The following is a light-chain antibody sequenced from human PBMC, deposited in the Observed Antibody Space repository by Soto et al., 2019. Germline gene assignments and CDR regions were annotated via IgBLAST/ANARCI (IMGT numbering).Light chain of an antibody. CDR2: GAS. J-gene: IGKJ1*01. V-gene: IGKV3-20*01. CDR1: QTIRSNY. CDR3: QRYGSSPWT. Sequence: ETVLTQSPGTLSLSPGERATLSCRASQTIRSNYLAWYRQTPGQAPRLLIYGASNRATGIADRFSGSGSGPDFTLIISSLEPEDFALYYCQRYGSSPWTFGQGTKVEIK.